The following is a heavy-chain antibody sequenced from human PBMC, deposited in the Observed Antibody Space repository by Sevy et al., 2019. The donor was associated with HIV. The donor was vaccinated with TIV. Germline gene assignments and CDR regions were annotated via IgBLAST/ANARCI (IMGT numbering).Heavy chain of an antibody. CDR1: NFSISSGYY. CDR2: IYHSGNT. V-gene: IGHV4-38-2*01. D-gene: IGHD2-21*02. J-gene: IGHJ6*02. Sequence: SETLSLTCAVSNFSISSGYYWGWIRQPPGKGLEWIGNIYHSGNTYYNPSLKSRVTISVDTSKNHFCLRLSSVTAADTAVYYCARASGGDRLDYYGMDVWGQGTTVTVSS. CDR3: ARASGGDRLDYYGMDV.